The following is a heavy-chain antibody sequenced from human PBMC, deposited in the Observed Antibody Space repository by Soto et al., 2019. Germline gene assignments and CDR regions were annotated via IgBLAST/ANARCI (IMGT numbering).Heavy chain of an antibody. CDR1: GFTFTSSA. CDR3: AADQSAVAGTRSDY. CDR2: IVVGSGNT. Sequence: SXKVSCKTSGFTFTSSAVQCVRQSRGQRLEWIGWIVVGSGNTNYAQKFQERVTITRDMSTSTAYMELSSLRPEDTAVYYCAADQSAVAGTRSDYWGQGTLVTVSS. J-gene: IGHJ4*02. D-gene: IGHD6-19*01. V-gene: IGHV1-58*01.